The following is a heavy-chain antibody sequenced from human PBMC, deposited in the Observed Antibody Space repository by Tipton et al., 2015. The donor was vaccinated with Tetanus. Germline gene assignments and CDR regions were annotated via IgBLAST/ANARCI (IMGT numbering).Heavy chain of an antibody. V-gene: IGHV5-51*01. CDR3: ARAHCTDGVCNFDF. D-gene: IGHD2-8*01. J-gene: IGHJ4*02. Sequence: QLVQSGGGVKKPGESLKISCKGSGYIFNNYWIGWVRQKPGKGLEWMGIIYPGDSDTRYSPSFQGQVTISVDKSINTAYLQWSSLKASDTSMFHCARAHCTDGVCNFDFWGQGALVTVAS. CDR2: IYPGDSDT. CDR1: GYIFNNYW.